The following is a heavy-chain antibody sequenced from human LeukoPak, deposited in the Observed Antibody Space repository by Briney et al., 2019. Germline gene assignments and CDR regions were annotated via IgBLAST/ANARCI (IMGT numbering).Heavy chain of an antibody. CDR3: ARGPYWTISARPIDY. Sequence: GSLRLSCAASGFTLSSHAIHWVRQAPGKGLEWIGEINHSGSTNYNPSLKSRVTISLDTSKNQFSLKLSSVTAADTAVYYCARGPYWTISARPIDYWGQGTLVTVSS. CDR2: INHSGST. CDR1: GFTLSSHA. D-gene: IGHD6-6*01. V-gene: IGHV4-34*01. J-gene: IGHJ4*02.